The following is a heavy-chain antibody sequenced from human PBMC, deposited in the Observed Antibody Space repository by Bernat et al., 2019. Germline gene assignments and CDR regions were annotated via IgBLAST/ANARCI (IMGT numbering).Heavy chain of an antibody. CDR1: GFTFSSFG. D-gene: IGHD6-25*01. Sequence: VQLVESGGGVVQPGRSLRLSCAASGFTFSSFGMHWVRQAPGKGLEWVGRIRSKANSYATAYAASVKGRFTISRDDSKNTAYLQMNSLKTEDTAVYYCTRLAVAAGKEVIDYWGQGTLVTVSS. V-gene: IGHV3-73*01. CDR3: TRLAVAAGKEVIDY. CDR2: IRSKANSYAT. J-gene: IGHJ4*02.